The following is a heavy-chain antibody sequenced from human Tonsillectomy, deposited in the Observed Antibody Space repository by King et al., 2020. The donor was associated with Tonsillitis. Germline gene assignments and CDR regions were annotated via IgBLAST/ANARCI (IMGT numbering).Heavy chain of an antibody. CDR2: MNTYSGNT. V-gene: IGHV1-8*01. D-gene: IGHD3/OR15-3a*01. Sequence: QLVQSGAEVKKPGASVKVSCKASGYTFTSYDINWVRQATGQGLEWMGWMNTYSGNTGYAQKFQGRVTMTRNTSISTAYMELSSLRSEDTAIYYCASSGGTRWWRALKIWGQGKMVT. CDR3: ASSGGTRWWRALKI. J-gene: IGHJ3*02. CDR1: GYTFTSYD.